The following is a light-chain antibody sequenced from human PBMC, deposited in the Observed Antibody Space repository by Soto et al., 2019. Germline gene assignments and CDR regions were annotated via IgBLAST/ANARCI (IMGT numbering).Light chain of an antibody. CDR3: SSYTSSNTHV. CDR2: DVS. J-gene: IGLJ1*01. V-gene: IGLV2-14*03. Sequence: QSALTQPASVSGSPGQSITISCTGTSSDVGGYNYVSWYQHHPGKAPKLMIYDVSNRPSGVSNRFSGSKSGNTASLTISGLQAEDEADYYCSSYTSSNTHVFGTGTKLTVL. CDR1: SSDVGGYNY.